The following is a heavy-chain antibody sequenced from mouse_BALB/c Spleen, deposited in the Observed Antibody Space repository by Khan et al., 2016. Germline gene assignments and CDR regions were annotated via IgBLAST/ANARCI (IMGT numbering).Heavy chain of an antibody. Sequence: EVELVESGEGLVQPGGSRKLSCAASGFTFSRFGMHWVRQTPEKGLEWVAYCRSGSSTIYYADTLKGRFTISRDNPKNALFLQMTGLRSEDTAMYYCARGDYWGQGTTLTVSS. CDR2: CRSGSSTI. V-gene: IGHV5-17*02. CDR1: GFTFSRFG. CDR3: ARGDY. J-gene: IGHJ2*01.